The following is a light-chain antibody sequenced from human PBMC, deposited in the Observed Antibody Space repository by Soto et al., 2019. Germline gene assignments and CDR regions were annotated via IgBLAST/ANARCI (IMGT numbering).Light chain of an antibody. V-gene: IGKV1-5*01. CDR1: QDISNR. J-gene: IGKJ1*01. Sequence: IQMTQSPSSVSASVGDRVTITGRASQDISNRLAWYQQKPGKAPKLLIYDASNLESGVPSRFSGSGSGTEFTLTISNLQPDDFATYYCQQYENYWTFGQGTKVDIK. CDR2: DAS. CDR3: QQYENYWT.